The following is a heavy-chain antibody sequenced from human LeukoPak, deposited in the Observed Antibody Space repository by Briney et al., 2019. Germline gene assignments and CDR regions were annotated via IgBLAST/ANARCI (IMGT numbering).Heavy chain of an antibody. CDR1: GDSISSSRYF. D-gene: IGHD1-20*01. J-gene: IGHJ4*02. Sequence: SETLSLTCTVSGDSISSSRYFWGWIRQPPGKGLEWIGSISYTGSTYYNPSLKSRVIISVDTSKNQFSLKLSSVTAADTAVYYCARRITGTTSDSFDSWGRGTLVTVSS. CDR2: ISYTGST. CDR3: ARRITGTTSDSFDS. V-gene: IGHV4-39*01.